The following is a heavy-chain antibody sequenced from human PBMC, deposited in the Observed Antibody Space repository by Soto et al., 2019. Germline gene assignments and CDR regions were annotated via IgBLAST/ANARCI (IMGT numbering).Heavy chain of an antibody. V-gene: IGHV3-15*01. Sequence: EVQLVESGGGLVKPGGSLRLSCAASGFTFSNAWMSWVRQAPGKGLEWVGRIKSKTDGGTTDYAAPVKGRFTISRDDSKNTLYLQMISLKTEDTAVYYCTAPGIAVAGFYYYYYMDVWGKGTTVTVSS. CDR1: GFTFSNAW. D-gene: IGHD6-19*01. CDR2: IKSKTDGGTT. J-gene: IGHJ6*03. CDR3: TAPGIAVAGFYYYYYMDV.